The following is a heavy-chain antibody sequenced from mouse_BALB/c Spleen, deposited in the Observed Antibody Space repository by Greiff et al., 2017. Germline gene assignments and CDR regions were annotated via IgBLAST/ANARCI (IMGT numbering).Heavy chain of an antibody. CDR3: ARSYGNYAYFDV. CDR2: IYPGSGST. J-gene: IGHJ1*01. Sequence: QVQLKQPGAELVKPGTSVKLSCKASGYNFTSYWINWVKLRPGQGLEWIGDIYPGSGSTNYNEKFKSKATLTVDTSSSTAYMQLSSLASEDSALYYCARSYGNYAYFDVWGAGTTVTVSS. V-gene: IGHV1-55*01. CDR1: GYNFTSYW. D-gene: IGHD2-1*01.